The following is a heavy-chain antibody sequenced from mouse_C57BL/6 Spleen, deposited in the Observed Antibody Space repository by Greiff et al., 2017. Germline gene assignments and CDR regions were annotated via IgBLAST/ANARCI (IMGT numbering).Heavy chain of an antibody. Sequence: QVQLQQPGAELVMPGASVKLSCKASGYTFTSYWMHWVKQRPGQGLEWIGEIDPSDSYTNYNQKFKGKSTLTVDKSSSTAYMQLSSLTSEDSAVXYCARSGVTTGYAMDYWGQGTSVTVSS. CDR2: IDPSDSYT. D-gene: IGHD2-2*01. CDR1: GYTFTSYW. V-gene: IGHV1-69*01. J-gene: IGHJ4*01. CDR3: ARSGVTTGYAMDY.